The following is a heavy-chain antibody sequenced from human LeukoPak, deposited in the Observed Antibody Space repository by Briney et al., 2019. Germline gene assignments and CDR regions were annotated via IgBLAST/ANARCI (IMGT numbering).Heavy chain of an antibody. D-gene: IGHD2-2*01. CDR1: GGSISSGGYY. J-gene: IGHJ6*03. CDR2: IYYSGST. CDR3: ARSVPDNAVPYCSSTSCYRNYYYYYMDV. Sequence: SQTLSLACTVSGGSISSGGYYWSGIRQHPGKGLERIGYIYYSGSTYYNPSLKSRVTISVDTSKNQFSLKLSSVTAADTAVYYCARSVPDNAVPYCSSTSCYRNYYYYYMDVWGKGTTVTVSS. V-gene: IGHV4-31*03.